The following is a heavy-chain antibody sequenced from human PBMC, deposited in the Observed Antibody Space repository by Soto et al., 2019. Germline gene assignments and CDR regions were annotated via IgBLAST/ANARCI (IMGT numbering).Heavy chain of an antibody. D-gene: IGHD3-10*01. J-gene: IGHJ4*02. CDR2: ISGSGGST. V-gene: IGHV3-23*01. CDR3: AKDGWFGDRLGY. Sequence: EVQLLESGGGLVQPGGSLRLSCAASGFTFSSYAMSWDRQAPGKGLEWVSAISGSGGSTYYADSVKGRFTISRDNSKNTLYLQMNSLRAEDTAVYYCAKDGWFGDRLGYWGQGTLVTVSS. CDR1: GFTFSSYA.